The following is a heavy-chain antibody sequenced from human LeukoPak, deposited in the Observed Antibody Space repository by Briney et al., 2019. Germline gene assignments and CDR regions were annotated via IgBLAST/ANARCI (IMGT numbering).Heavy chain of an antibody. D-gene: IGHD2-15*01. V-gene: IGHV3-48*01. CDR3: VRDNPRCCGVVPANIDDY. Sequence: PGGSLRLSCAASGFTFNDYSMNWVRQAPGKGLEWVSYISNAGSTMYYADSVRGRFTISRDNDKKSLYLQMHSLRAEDTAVYYCVRDNPRCCGVVPANIDDYWGQGTLVTVSS. CDR2: ISNAGSTM. CDR1: GFTFNDYS. J-gene: IGHJ4*02.